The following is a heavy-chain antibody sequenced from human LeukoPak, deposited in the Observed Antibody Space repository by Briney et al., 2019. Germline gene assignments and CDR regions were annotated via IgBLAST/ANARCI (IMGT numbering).Heavy chain of an antibody. CDR3: ARHRDSSSSRSYFDY. Sequence: SETLSLTCTVSGGSISSYYWSWIRQPAGKGLEWIGRIYTSGSTNYNPSLKSRVTISVDTSKNQFSLKLSSVTAADTAVYYCARHRDSSSSRSYFDYWGQGTLVTVSS. CDR2: IYTSGST. J-gene: IGHJ4*02. CDR1: GGSISSYY. V-gene: IGHV4-4*07. D-gene: IGHD6-6*01.